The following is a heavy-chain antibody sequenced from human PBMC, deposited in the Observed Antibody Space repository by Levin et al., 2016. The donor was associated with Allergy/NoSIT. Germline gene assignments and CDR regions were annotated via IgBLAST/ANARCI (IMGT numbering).Heavy chain of an antibody. J-gene: IGHJ4*02. D-gene: IGHD3-10*01. CDR2: TSFDGNTK. CDR3: ATVLLWFGESTPQYYFDY. V-gene: IGHV3-30*03. Sequence: WIRQPPGKGLEWVAVTSFDGNTKYYADSVKGRFTISRDNSKDTLYLQINSPRADDAAIYYCATVLLWFGESTPQYYFDYWGPGNPGHRLL.